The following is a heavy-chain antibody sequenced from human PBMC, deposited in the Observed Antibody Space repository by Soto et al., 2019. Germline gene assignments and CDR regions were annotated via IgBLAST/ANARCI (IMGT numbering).Heavy chain of an antibody. V-gene: IGHV3-23*01. J-gene: IGHJ4*02. CDR2: ISGSGGST. D-gene: IGHD3-10*01. Sequence: GGSLRLSCAASGFTFSNYAVTWVRQAPGKGLEWVSTISGSGGSTYYADSVKGRFTISRDNSKNTLYLQMNSLRAEDTAVYYCAKDYYVSGSYYVSDYWGQGTLVTVSS. CDR3: AKDYYVSGSYYVSDY. CDR1: GFTFSNYA.